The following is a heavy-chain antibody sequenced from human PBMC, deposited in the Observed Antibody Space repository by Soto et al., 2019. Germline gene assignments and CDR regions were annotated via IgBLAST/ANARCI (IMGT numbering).Heavy chain of an antibody. Sequence: SETLSLTCAVNGGSLSGYYCSWIRQSPGQGLEXIGXXNXXGXSXXXPXXXSRVTISIDASKNHVTLELNSVTAADTAVYYCARSDNRNSLYGMDVWGQGTTVTVSS. V-gene: IGHV4-34*01. CDR1: GGSLSGYY. J-gene: IGHJ6*02. D-gene: IGHD1-7*01. CDR3: ARSDNRNSLYGMDV. CDR2: XNXXGXS.